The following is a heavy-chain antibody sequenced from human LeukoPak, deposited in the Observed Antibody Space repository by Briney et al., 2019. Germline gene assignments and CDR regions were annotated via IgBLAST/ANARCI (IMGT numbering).Heavy chain of an antibody. V-gene: IGHV3-30-3*01. CDR3: AKGTPPLDYFDS. CDR1: GFTFSGYA. J-gene: IGHJ4*02. Sequence: GTSLRLSCAASGFTFSGYAMHWVRQAPGKGLEWVALISYDGSNKYYADSVKGRFTISRDNSKNTLYLQMNSLRAEDTAMYYCAKGTPPLDYFDSWGQGTLVTVSS. CDR2: ISYDGSNK.